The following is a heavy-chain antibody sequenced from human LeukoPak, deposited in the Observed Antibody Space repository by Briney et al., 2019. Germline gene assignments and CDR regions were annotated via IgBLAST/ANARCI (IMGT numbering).Heavy chain of an antibody. Sequence: GGSLRLSCAASGFTFSSYAMSWVRKAPGKGLEWVSAISGSGGSTYYADSVKGRFTISRDNSKNTLYLQMNSLRAEDTAVYYCAKDLPDIVAQQHSSPWGQGTLVTVSS. CDR3: AKDLPDIVAQQHSSP. V-gene: IGHV3-23*01. CDR1: GFTFSSYA. D-gene: IGHD5-12*01. CDR2: ISGSGGST. J-gene: IGHJ5*02.